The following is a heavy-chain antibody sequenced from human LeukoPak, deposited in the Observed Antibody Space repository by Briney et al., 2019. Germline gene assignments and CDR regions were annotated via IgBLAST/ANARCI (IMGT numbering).Heavy chain of an antibody. CDR1: GFTVSSNY. Sequence: GGSLRLSCAASGFTVSSNYMSWVRQAPGKGLEWVSVIYSGGSTYYADSVKGRFTISRDNSKNTLYLQMNSLRAEDTAVYYCARAPLYYDFWSGYLDYWGQRTLVTVSS. CDR3: ARAPLYYDFWSGYLDY. J-gene: IGHJ4*02. D-gene: IGHD3-3*01. CDR2: IYSGGST. V-gene: IGHV3-66*01.